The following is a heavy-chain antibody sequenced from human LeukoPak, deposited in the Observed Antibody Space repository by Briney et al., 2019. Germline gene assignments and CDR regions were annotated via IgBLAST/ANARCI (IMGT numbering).Heavy chain of an antibody. J-gene: IGHJ4*02. D-gene: IGHD3-3*01. Sequence: ASVKVSCKASGYTFTSYGISWVRQAPRQGLEWMGWISAYNGNTNYAQKLQGRVTMTTDTSTSTAYMELSSLRSEDTAVYYCARALVLRFLEWPGYWGQGTLVTVSS. CDR1: GYTFTSYG. V-gene: IGHV1-18*01. CDR2: ISAYNGNT. CDR3: ARALVLRFLEWPGY.